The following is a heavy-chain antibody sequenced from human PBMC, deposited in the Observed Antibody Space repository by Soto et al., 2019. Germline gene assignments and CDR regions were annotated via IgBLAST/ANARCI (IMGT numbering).Heavy chain of an antibody. D-gene: IGHD2-21*02. V-gene: IGHV5-51*01. CDR2: IDLSDSDT. CDR1: GYSFTNYW. CDR3: ATFPVTSGADCFYDY. J-gene: IGHJ4*02. Sequence: GESLKLSCHVSGYSFTNYWIGCVRQMPGKGLECMGIIDLSDSDTSYSPSFQGLVTISADKSITTAYLQWNSLKASDTATYYCATFPVTSGADCFYDYWGQRAVVRVSS.